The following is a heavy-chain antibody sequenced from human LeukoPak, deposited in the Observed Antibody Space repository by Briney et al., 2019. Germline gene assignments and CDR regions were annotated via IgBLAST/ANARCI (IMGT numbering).Heavy chain of an antibody. Sequence: GGSLRLSCAASGFTFLSYNMNWVRQAPGKGLEWVSSISSASSSYKYYADSVKGRFTISRDNAKNSLYLQMNSLRAEDTAVYYCAKDSMVRGVPVYFDCWGQGTLVTVSS. V-gene: IGHV3-21*01. CDR2: ISSASSSYK. D-gene: IGHD3-10*01. CDR3: AKDSMVRGVPVYFDC. CDR1: GFTFLSYN. J-gene: IGHJ4*02.